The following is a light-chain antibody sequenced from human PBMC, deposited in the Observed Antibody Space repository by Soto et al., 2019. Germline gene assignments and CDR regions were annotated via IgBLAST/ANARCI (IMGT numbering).Light chain of an antibody. CDR1: SSDVGGFNY. CDR3: QTFDSSLTISWV. V-gene: IGLV2-8*01. J-gene: IGLJ3*02. Sequence: QSALTQPPSASGSPGQSVTISCTGTSSDVGGFNYVSWYQQHPGKAPKLIIFEVRQRPSGVPDRFSGSKSGNTASLTVSGLQAEDEADYYCQTFDSSLTISWVFGGGTKLTVL. CDR2: EVR.